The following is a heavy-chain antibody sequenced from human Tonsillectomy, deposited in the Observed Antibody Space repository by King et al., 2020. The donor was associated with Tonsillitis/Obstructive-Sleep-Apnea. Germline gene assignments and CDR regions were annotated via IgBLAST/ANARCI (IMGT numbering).Heavy chain of an antibody. CDR3: ASRTTVVTPGYFQP. D-gene: IGHD4-23*01. J-gene: IGHJ1*01. CDR1: GGSISSYY. Sequence: LQLQESGPGLVKPSETLSLTCTVSGGSISSYYWSWIRQPPGKGLEWIGSIYYSGSTNYNASLKSRVTISVDTSKNQFSLKLSSVTAADTAVYYCASRTTVVTPGYFQPWGQGTLVTVSS. V-gene: IGHV4-59*08. CDR2: IYYSGST.